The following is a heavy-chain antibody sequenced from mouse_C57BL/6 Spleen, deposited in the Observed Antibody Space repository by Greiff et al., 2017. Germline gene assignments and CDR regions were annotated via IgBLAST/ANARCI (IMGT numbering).Heavy chain of an antibody. D-gene: IGHD3-3*01. J-gene: IGHJ3*01. Sequence: VQLQQSGPGLVQPSQSLSITCTVSGFSLTSYGVHWVRQSPGKGLEWLGVIWSGGSTDDNAAFISRLSISKDNSKSQFFFKMNSLQADDTAIYYCARSGQGFAYWGQGTLVTVSA. CDR2: IWSGGST. CDR1: GFSLTSYG. CDR3: ARSGQGFAY. V-gene: IGHV2-2*01.